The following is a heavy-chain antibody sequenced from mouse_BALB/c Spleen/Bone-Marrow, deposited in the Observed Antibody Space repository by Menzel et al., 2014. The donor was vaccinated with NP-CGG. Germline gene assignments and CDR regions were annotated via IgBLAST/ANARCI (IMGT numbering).Heavy chain of an antibody. J-gene: IGHJ4*01. D-gene: IGHD1-2*01. CDR2: ILPGSGST. CDR3: ARGLLRPYYAMDY. Sequence: VQLQQSGAELMKPGASVKISCKATGYTFSSYWIEWVKQRPGHGLEWIGEILPGSGSTNYNEEFKGKATFTAATSSNTAYMHLSSLTSEDSAVYYCARGLLRPYYAMDYWGQGTSVTVSS. V-gene: IGHV1-9*01. CDR1: GYTFSSYW.